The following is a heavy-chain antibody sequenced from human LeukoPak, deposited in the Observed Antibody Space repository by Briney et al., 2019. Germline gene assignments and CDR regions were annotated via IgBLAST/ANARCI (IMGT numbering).Heavy chain of an antibody. Sequence: GALRLSCAASGFTFSNYEMNWVRQAPGKGLEGVSYISNSGSTIYYADSVKGRFTISRDNAKNSLYLQMNSLRAEDTAVYYCARSLFWDILAPGAFDIWGQGTMVTVSS. CDR2: ISNSGSTI. J-gene: IGHJ3*02. V-gene: IGHV3-48*03. CDR3: ARSLFWDILAPGAFDI. CDR1: GFTFSNYE. D-gene: IGHD3-9*01.